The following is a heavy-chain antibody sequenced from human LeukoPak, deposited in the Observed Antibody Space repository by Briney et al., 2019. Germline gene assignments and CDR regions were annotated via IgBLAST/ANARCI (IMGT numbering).Heavy chain of an antibody. CDR2: IKSKTDGGTT. CDR3: TTVDVVPAASRPYYYYYYMDV. CDR1: GFTFSNAW. D-gene: IGHD2-2*01. J-gene: IGHJ6*03. Sequence: GGSLRLSCAASGFTFSNAWMSWVRQAPGKGLEWVGRIKSKTDGGTTDYAAPVKGRSTISRDDSKNTLYLQMNSLKTEDTAVYYCTTVDVVPAASRPYYYYYYMDVWGKGTTVTVSS. V-gene: IGHV3-15*01.